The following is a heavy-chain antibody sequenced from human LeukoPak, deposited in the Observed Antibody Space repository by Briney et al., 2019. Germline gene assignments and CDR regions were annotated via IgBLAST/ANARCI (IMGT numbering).Heavy chain of an antibody. J-gene: IGHJ3*02. V-gene: IGHV4-34*01. CDR3: ARDYSSGWYGAFDI. CDR1: CGSFSGSY. D-gene: IGHD6-19*01. Sequence: SETLSLTCAFYCGSFSGSYWSCIRQPPGKGLEWIGEINHSGSTNYNPSLKSRVTISVDTSKNQFSLKLSSVTAADTAVYYCARDYSSGWYGAFDIWGQGTMVTVSS. CDR2: INHSGST.